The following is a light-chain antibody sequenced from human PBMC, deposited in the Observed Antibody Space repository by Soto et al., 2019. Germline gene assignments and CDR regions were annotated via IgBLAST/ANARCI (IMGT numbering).Light chain of an antibody. CDR3: QQYDNLPRT. Sequence: DIQMTQSPSTLSASVGDRVTITCRASQSISSWLAWYQQKPGKAPKLLIYDASNLETGVPSRFSGSGSGTDFTFTISSLQPEDIATYYCQQYDNLPRTFGQGTKLEIK. J-gene: IGKJ2*01. CDR1: QSISSW. CDR2: DAS. V-gene: IGKV1-33*01.